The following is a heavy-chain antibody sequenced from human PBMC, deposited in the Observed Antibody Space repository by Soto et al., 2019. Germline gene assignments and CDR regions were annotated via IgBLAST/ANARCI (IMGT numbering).Heavy chain of an antibody. J-gene: IGHJ4*02. Sequence: QITSKDSGPTLVKPTQTLMLTCTFSGFSSSTNRVGAGWVRQRPGKALEWLALSYWDNTQRYSPSLKSRLTITRDTSKRHFVRTMYNMDHVDTATYQCADAMRGSPCGSARCYYVDYWGQGTPVTVSS. CDR1: GFSSSTNRVG. CDR3: ADAMRGSPCGSARCYYVDY. V-gene: IGHV2-5*02. D-gene: IGHD2-2*01. CDR2: SYWDNTQ.